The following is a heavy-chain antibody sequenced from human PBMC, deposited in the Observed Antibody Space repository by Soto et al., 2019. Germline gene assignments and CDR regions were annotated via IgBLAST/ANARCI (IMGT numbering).Heavy chain of an antibody. V-gene: IGHV4-34*02. D-gene: IGHD1-26*01. Sequence: QVHLQQWGAGLLKPSETLSLTCGVYGGTFTGYFWSWIRQSPGTGLEWIGEFDHRGSTNYNPSLKSRVSISVDMSKTQCSLRLTSVTAADTSVYYCARGLGYGGITSRFDSWGQGILVSV. CDR1: GGTFTGYF. J-gene: IGHJ4*02. CDR2: FDHRGST. CDR3: ARGLGYGGITSRFDS.